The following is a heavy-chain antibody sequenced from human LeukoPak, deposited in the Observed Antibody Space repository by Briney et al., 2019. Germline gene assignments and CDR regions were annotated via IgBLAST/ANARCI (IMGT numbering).Heavy chain of an antibody. V-gene: IGHV3-48*03. CDR2: ISRSGSNI. CDR1: GFTFNSYE. D-gene: IGHD3-10*02. CDR3: AELGITMIGGV. J-gene: IGHJ6*04. Sequence: GGSLRLSCAASGFTFNSYEMHWVRQAPGKGLEWVSYISRSGSNIYYADSVKGRFTISRDSAKNSLYLQMNSLRAEDTAVYYCAELGITMIGGVWGKGTTVTISS.